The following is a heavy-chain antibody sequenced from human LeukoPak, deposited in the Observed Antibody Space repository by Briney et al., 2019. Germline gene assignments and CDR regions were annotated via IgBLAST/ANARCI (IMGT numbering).Heavy chain of an antibody. D-gene: IGHD3-3*01. Sequence: QPGGSLRLSCAASGFTFRNCVMNWVRQAPGKGLEWVSTISGSGGNSYYADSVKGRFTISRDNSKNTLDLQMNSLRAEDSAVYHCAKGWSDYFDSWGQGTLVTVSS. CDR3: AKGWSDYFDS. J-gene: IGHJ4*02. V-gene: IGHV3-23*01. CDR2: ISGSGGNS. CDR1: GFTFRNCV.